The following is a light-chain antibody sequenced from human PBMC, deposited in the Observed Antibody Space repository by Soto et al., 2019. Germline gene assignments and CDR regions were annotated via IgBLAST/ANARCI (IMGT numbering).Light chain of an antibody. J-gene: IGLJ2*01. Sequence: QSVLTQPASVSGSPGQSITISCTGTSSDVGDYNYVSWYQQHPGKAPKLMIYDVSNRPSWVSNRFSGSKSGNTASLTISGLQAEDEADYYCSSYTSSSTLVVFGGGTKLTVL. V-gene: IGLV2-14*01. CDR2: DVS. CDR3: SSYTSSSTLVV. CDR1: SSDVGDYNY.